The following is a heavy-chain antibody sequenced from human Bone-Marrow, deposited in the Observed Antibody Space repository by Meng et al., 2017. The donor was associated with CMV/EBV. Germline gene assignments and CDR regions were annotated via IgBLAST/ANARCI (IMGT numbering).Heavy chain of an antibody. CDR3: AREGKFEYSYGYYYGMDV. CDR2: SNAGNGNT. D-gene: IGHD5-18*01. CDR1: GYTFTSYA. J-gene: IGHJ6*02. Sequence: ASVKVSCKASGYTFTSYAMHWVRQAPGQRLEWMGWSNAGNGNTKYSQEFQGRVTITRDTSASTAYMELSSLRSEDTAVYYCAREGKFEYSYGYYYGMDVWGQGTTVTVSS. V-gene: IGHV1-3*02.